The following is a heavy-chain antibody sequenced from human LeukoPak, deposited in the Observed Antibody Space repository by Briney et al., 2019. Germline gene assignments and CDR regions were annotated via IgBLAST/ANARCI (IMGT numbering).Heavy chain of an antibody. CDR1: GYTFTSYG. Sequence: ASVKVSCKASGYTFTSYGISWVRQAPGQGLEWMGWISAYNGNTNYAQKLQGRVTMTTDTSTSTAYMELRSLRSDDTAVYYCARDAVATITANWLDPWGQGTLVTVSS. CDR3: ARDAVATITANWLDP. D-gene: IGHD5-12*01. J-gene: IGHJ5*02. V-gene: IGHV1-18*01. CDR2: ISAYNGNT.